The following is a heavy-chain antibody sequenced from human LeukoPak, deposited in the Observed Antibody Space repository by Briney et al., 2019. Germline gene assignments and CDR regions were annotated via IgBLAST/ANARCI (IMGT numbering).Heavy chain of an antibody. J-gene: IGHJ4*02. V-gene: IGHV1-46*01. CDR3: AGDQEGFDY. CDR1: GYTFTSYY. CDR2: IYPRDGST. Sequence: GASVKVSCKASGYTFTSYYMHWVRQAPGQGLEWMGMIYPRDGSTSYAQNFQGRVTVTRDTSTTTVHMELRGLRSEDTAVYYCAGDQEGFDYWGQGTVVTVSS.